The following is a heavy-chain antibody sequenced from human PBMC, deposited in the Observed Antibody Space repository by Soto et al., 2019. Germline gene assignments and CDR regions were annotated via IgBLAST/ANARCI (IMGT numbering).Heavy chain of an antibody. CDR1: GGSISSSSYY. D-gene: IGHD2-15*01. CDR2: IYYSGGT. CDR3: ASLFRGRVDYYYGMDV. J-gene: IGHJ6*02. Sequence: TLSLTCTVSGGSISSSSYYWGWIRQPPGKGLEWIGSIYYSGGTYYNPSLKSRVTISVDTSKNQFSLKLSSVTAADTAVYYCASLFRGRVDYYYGMDVWGQGTTFTVSS. V-gene: IGHV4-39*01.